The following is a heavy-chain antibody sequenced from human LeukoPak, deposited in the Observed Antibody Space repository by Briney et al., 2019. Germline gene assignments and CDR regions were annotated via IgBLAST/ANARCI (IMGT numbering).Heavy chain of an antibody. D-gene: IGHD3-10*01. V-gene: IGHV4-59*01. Sequence: SETLSLTCTVSGGSISSYYWSWIRQPPGKGLEWIGYIYYSGSTNYNPSLKSRVTISVDTSKNQFSLKLSSVTAADTAVYYCARAQQVLLWFGEYNPSDNYGMDVWGQGTTVTVSS. CDR2: IYYSGST. CDR3: ARAQQVLLWFGEYNPSDNYGMDV. J-gene: IGHJ6*02. CDR1: GGSISSYY.